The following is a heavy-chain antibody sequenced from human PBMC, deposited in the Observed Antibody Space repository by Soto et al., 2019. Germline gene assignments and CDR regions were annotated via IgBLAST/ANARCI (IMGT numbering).Heavy chain of an antibody. V-gene: IGHV4-59*01. CDR3: AAGHFWCGCSYNEIKWFDP. J-gene: IGHJ5*02. CDR1: SGSISSYY. Sequence: SETLSLTCSVSSGSISSYYWSWIRQPPGKGLEWIGYVYYSGSTNYNPSLKSRVTISIDTSKNQYSLRLSSVTAADTAEYYCAAGHFWCGCSYNEIKWFDPWGQGTLVTVSS. CDR2: VYYSGST. D-gene: IGHD3-3*02.